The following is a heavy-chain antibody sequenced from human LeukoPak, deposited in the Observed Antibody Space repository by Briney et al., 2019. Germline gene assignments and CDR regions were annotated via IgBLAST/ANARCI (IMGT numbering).Heavy chain of an antibody. D-gene: IGHD3-16*02. J-gene: IGHJ4*02. CDR1: GYTLTELS. V-gene: IGHV1-24*01. CDR2: FDPEDGET. Sequence: ASVKVSCKVSGYTLTELSMHWVRQAPGKGLEWMGGFDPEDGETIYAQKFQGRVTMTEDTSTDTAYMELSSLRSEDTAVYYCARDIYDYVWGSYRYTVDYWGQGTLVTVSS. CDR3: ARDIYDYVWGSYRYTVDY.